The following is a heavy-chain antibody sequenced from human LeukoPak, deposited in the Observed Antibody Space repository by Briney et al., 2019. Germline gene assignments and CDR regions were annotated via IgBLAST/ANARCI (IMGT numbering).Heavy chain of an antibody. CDR2: INSDGSST. Sequence: GGSLRLSCAASGFTFRSYWTHWVRQAPGKGLVWVSRINSDGSSTDYADSVKGRFTISRDNAKNTLYLQMNSLRAEDTAVYYCARVLAVAGSSILRSWGQGTLVTVSS. CDR1: GFTFRSYW. D-gene: IGHD6-13*01. V-gene: IGHV3-74*01. CDR3: ARVLAVAGSSILRS. J-gene: IGHJ5*02.